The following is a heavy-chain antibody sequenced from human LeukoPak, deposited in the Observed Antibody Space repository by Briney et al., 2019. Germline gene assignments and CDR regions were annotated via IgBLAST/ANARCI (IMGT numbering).Heavy chain of an antibody. D-gene: IGHD6-13*01. CDR3: ARYSSSWYAFDY. CDR2: IYYSGST. CDR1: GGSISSYY. J-gene: IGHJ4*02. V-gene: IGHV4-59*08. Sequence: SETLSLTCTVSGGSISSYYWSWIRQPPGKGLEWIGYIYYSGSTNYNPSLKSRVTISVDTSKNQFSLKLSSVTAADTAVYYCARYSSSWYAFDYWGQGTLVTVSS.